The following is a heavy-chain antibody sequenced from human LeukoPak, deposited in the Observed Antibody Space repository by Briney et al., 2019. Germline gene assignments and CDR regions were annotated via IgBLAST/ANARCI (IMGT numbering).Heavy chain of an antibody. CDR2: IYYSGST. J-gene: IGHJ5*02. CDR1: GGSISSYY. CDR3: ARGYDFWSGYELPTNWFDP. D-gene: IGHD3-3*01. Sequence: SETLSLTCTVSGGSISSYYWSWIRQPPGKGLEWIGYIYYSGSTNYNPSLKSRVTISVDTSKNQFSLKLSSVTAADTAVYYCARGYDFWSGYELPTNWFDPWGQGTLVTVSS. V-gene: IGHV4-59*01.